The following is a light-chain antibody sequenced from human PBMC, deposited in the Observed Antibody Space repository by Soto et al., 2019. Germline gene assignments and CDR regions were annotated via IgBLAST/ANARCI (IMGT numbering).Light chain of an antibody. V-gene: IGKV1-27*01. CDR1: QGLSNY. Sequence: DIQITQSPSSLSASVGDRVTITCRASQGLSNYLAWYQQKPAKVPKLLIYAASTLQSGVPSRFSGSGSGTNFTLTISRLKPEDVATYYCQKYNSAPRTCGQGTKVEIK. J-gene: IGKJ1*01. CDR2: AAS. CDR3: QKYNSAPRT.